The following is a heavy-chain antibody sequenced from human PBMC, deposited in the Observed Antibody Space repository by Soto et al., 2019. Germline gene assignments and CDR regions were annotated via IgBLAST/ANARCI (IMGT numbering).Heavy chain of an antibody. J-gene: IGHJ6*03. Sequence: VASVKVSCKASGYTFTSYDSNWVRQATGQGLEWMGWMNPNSGNTGYAQKFQGRVTMTRNTSTSTAYMELSSLRSEDTAVYYCARVVRAAGMDYYYYYYMDVWGKGTTVTVSS. CDR2: MNPNSGNT. CDR3: ARVVRAAGMDYYYYYYMDV. V-gene: IGHV1-8*01. D-gene: IGHD2-2*01. CDR1: GYTFTSYD.